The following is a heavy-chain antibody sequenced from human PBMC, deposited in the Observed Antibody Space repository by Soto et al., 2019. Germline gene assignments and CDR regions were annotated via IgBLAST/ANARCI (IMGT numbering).Heavy chain of an antibody. CDR1: GLTCSSYW. D-gene: IGHD5-12*01. CDR2: INSDESST. V-gene: IGHV3-74*01. CDR3: ARAQMATDYYYYYGMDV. Sequence: PVGSLRHSCAASGLTCSSYWMRWVRQATGKGLVWVSRINSDESSTSYADSVKGRFTISRDNAKNTLYLQMNSLRAEDTAVYYCARAQMATDYYYYYGMDVWGQGTTLTVSS. J-gene: IGHJ6*02.